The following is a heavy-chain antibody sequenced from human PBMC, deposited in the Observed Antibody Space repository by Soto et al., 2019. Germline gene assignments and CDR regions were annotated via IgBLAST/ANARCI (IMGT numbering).Heavy chain of an antibody. J-gene: IGHJ4*02. Sequence: LRLSCVASGFNFDDSAMNWVRKVPGKGLEWVSGITWNSGHILYADSVKGRFTISRDDAKKSLYLELNSLRPEDTALYYCAKGRSSMIVVVMDYWGQGTPVTV. V-gene: IGHV3-9*01. CDR2: ITWNSGHI. CDR1: GFNFDDSA. CDR3: AKGRSSMIVVVMDY. D-gene: IGHD3-22*01.